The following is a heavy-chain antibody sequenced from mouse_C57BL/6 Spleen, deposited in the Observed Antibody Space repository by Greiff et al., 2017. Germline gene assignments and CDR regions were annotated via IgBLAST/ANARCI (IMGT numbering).Heavy chain of an antibody. CDR3: ARADYDEEYYAMDY. CDR2: IDPSDSYT. D-gene: IGHD2-4*01. CDR1: GYTFTSYW. V-gene: IGHV1-69*01. Sequence: QVHVKQPGAELVMPGASVQLSCKASGYTFTSYWMHWVKQRPGQGLEWIGEIDPSDSYTNYNQKFKGKSTLTVDKSSSTAYMQLSSLTSEDSAVYYCARADYDEEYYAMDYGGQGTSVTVSS. J-gene: IGHJ4*01.